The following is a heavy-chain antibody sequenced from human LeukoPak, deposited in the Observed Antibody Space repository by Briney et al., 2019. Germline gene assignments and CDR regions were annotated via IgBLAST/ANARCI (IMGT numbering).Heavy chain of an antibody. D-gene: IGHD6-19*01. V-gene: IGHV4-30-4*01. CDR1: GGSISSGDYY. Sequence: PSQTLSLTCTVSGGSISSGDYYWSWIRQPPGKGLEWIGYIYYSGSTYYNPSLKSRVTISVDTSKNQFSLKLSSVTAADTAVYYCARGIAVAGTGQLIDYWGQGTLVTVSS. CDR2: IYYSGST. J-gene: IGHJ4*02. CDR3: ARGIAVAGTGQLIDY.